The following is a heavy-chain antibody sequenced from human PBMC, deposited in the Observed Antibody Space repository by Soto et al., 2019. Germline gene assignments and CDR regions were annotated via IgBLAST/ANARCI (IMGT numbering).Heavy chain of an antibody. D-gene: IGHD3-22*01. J-gene: IGHJ4*02. CDR2: ISYDGSNK. CDR3: ARDRSMIVVVPGY. CDR1: GFTFSSYA. V-gene: IGHV3-30-3*01. Sequence: GGSLRLSCAASGFTFSSYAMHWVRQAPGKGLEWVSFISYDGSNKYYADSVKGRFTISRDNSKNTLYLQINNLKAEDKTVYYCARDRSMIVVVPGYWGQGTLVTVSS.